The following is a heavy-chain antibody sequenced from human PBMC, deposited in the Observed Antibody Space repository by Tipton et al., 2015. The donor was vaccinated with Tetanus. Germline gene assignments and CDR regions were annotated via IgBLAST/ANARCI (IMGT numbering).Heavy chain of an antibody. CDR1: GYTFTDYH. Sequence: QLVQSGAEVKKPGASVKVSCKPSGYTFTDYHMQWVRQAPGQGLEWMGWIDPKSGDTDFAQKFQGRVTMTRDSSISTVYMELSRLRSDDRAVYYWARDAGPAGGGSFDYWGQGTLVTVAS. V-gene: IGHV1-2*02. D-gene: IGHD3-10*01. CDR2: IDPKSGDT. J-gene: IGHJ4*02. CDR3: ARDAGPAGGGSFDY.